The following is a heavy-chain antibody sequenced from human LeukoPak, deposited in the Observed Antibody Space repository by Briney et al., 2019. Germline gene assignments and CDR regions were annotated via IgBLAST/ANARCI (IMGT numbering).Heavy chain of an antibody. Sequence: ASVKVSCKASGGTFSSYAISWVRQAPGQGLEWMGGIIPIFGTANYAQKLQGRVTMTTDTSTSTAYMELRSLRSDDTAVYYCARDFNGADYYSSGWYTSFDYWGQGTLVTVSS. J-gene: IGHJ4*02. CDR2: IIPIFGTA. D-gene: IGHD6-19*01. V-gene: IGHV1-69*05. CDR1: GGTFSSYA. CDR3: ARDFNGADYYSSGWYTSFDY.